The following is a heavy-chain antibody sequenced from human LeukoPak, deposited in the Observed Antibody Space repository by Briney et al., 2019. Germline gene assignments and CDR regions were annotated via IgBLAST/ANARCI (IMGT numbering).Heavy chain of an antibody. CDR2: ITHSGST. V-gene: IGHV4-34*01. Sequence: SETLSLTCAVYGGSFSGYYWSWIRQPPGKGLEWIGEITHSGSTTYNPSLKSRFTISVDTSKNQFSLKLSSVIAADTAVYYCARTTEGYCSSASCFGFSYSYYMDVWGKGTTVTISS. CDR3: ARTTEGYCSSASCFGFSYSYYMDV. J-gene: IGHJ6*03. CDR1: GGSFSGYY. D-gene: IGHD2-2*01.